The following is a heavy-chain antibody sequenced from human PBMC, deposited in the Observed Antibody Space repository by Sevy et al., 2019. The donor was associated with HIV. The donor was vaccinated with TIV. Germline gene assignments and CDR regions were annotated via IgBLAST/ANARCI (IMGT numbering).Heavy chain of an antibody. CDR2: INGDGSRT. Sequence: GGSLRLSCAASGFTFSSYWMHWVRQAPGKGLVWVSRINGDGSRTTYADSVKGRFTISRDNAKITLYLQMNSLRAEDTAVYYCAKTSLGLWRGWFDPWGQGTLVTVSS. V-gene: IGHV3-74*01. J-gene: IGHJ5*02. CDR1: GFTFSSYW. D-gene: IGHD2-21*01. CDR3: AKTSLGLWRGWFDP.